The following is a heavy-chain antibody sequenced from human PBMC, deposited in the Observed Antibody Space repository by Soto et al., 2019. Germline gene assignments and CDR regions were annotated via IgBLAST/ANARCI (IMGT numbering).Heavy chain of an antibody. J-gene: IGHJ4*02. CDR2: ISYGGTNK. D-gene: IGHD3-3*01. Sequence: QVQLVESGGGVVQPGRSLRLSCAASGFSFSSYAMHWVRQAPGKGLEWVAAISYGGTNKYYADSVKGRFTISRDNSENTLYLQMNSLRPEDTAVFYCASAGGGGFNLIFFFAYSGLRTLVTVSS. V-gene: IGHV3-30-3*01. CDR3: ASAGGGGFNLIFFFAY. CDR1: GFSFSSYA.